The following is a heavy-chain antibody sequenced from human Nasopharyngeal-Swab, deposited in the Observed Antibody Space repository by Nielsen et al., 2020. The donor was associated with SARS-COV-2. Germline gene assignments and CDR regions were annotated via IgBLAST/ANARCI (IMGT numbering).Heavy chain of an antibody. CDR2: IYYSGST. D-gene: IGHD6-13*01. CDR1: GGSISSGGYY. CDR3: ARTYSSSLTDNWFDP. J-gene: IGHJ5*02. V-gene: IGHV4-31*03. Sequence: LRLSCTVSGGSISSGGYYWSWIRQHPGKGLEWIGYIYYSGSTYYNPSLKSRVTISVDTSKNQFSLKLSSVTAADTAVYYCARTYSSSLTDNWFDPWGQGTLVTVSS.